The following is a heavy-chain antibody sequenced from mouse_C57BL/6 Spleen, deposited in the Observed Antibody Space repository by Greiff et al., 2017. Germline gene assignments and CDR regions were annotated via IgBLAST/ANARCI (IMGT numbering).Heavy chain of an antibody. D-gene: IGHD2-5*01. J-gene: IGHJ2*01. V-gene: IGHV1-42*01. CDR2: INPSTGGT. CDR1: GYSFTGYY. CDR3: ARRGIVRFYFDY. Sequence: EVQLQESGPELVEPGASVKISCKASGYSFTGYYMNWVKQSPEKSLEWIGEINPSTGGTTYNQKFKAKATLTVDKSSSTAYMQLKSLTSEDSAVYYCARRGIVRFYFDYWGQGTTLTVS.